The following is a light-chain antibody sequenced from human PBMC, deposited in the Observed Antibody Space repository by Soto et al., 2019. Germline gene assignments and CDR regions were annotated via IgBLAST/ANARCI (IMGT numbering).Light chain of an antibody. CDR1: SSDVGGYNY. J-gene: IGLJ2*01. Sequence: QSVLTQPASVSGSPGQSITISCTGTSSDVGGYNYVSWYQQYPGKAPKLMIYEVSNRPSGVSNRFSGSKSVNTASLTISGLQAEDEADYYCSSYASSNVVFGGGTKLTVL. CDR3: SSYASSNVV. V-gene: IGLV2-14*01. CDR2: EVS.